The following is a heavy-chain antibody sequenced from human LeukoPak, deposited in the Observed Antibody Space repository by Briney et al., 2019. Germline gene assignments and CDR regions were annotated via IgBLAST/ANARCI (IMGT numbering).Heavy chain of an antibody. J-gene: IGHJ6*04. CDR2: ISSRSTYI. D-gene: IGHD3-16*01. CDR1: GFTFSSYG. CDR3: AKSTRAVMAMMDV. V-gene: IGHV3-21*01. Sequence: AGGSLRLSCAASGFTFSSYGMSWVRQAPGKGLEWVSSISSRSTYIYHADSVKGRFTISRDNAKNSLFLQMNSLRAEDTAVYFCAKSTRAVMAMMDVWGKGTTVTVSS.